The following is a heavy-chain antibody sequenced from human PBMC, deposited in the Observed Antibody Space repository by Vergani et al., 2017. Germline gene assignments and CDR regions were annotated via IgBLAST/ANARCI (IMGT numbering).Heavy chain of an antibody. D-gene: IGHD2/OR15-2a*01. CDR3: ANSVIAGNVGVAYFGMDV. Sequence: VQILQSGGGVVQPGGSLRLSCTLSGFTLNTYGIHWVRQAPGKGLEWVSFIRYDGSSEYYGDSVKGRFTISRDKSQNTVNLQMNSLRTEDTAVYFCANSVIAGNVGVAYFGMDVWGRETTVTVSS. CDR1: GFTLNTYG. J-gene: IGHJ6*02. CDR2: IRYDGSSE. V-gene: IGHV3-30*02.